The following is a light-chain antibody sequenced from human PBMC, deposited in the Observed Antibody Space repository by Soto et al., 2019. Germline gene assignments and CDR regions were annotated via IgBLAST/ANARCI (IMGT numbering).Light chain of an antibody. CDR1: SSDVGSYNL. J-gene: IGLJ3*02. V-gene: IGLV2-23*02. Sequence: QAVVTQPASVSGSPGQSITISCTGTSSDVGSYNLVSWYQQHPGKAPKLMIYEVTKRPSGVSNRFSGSKSGNTASLTISGLQAEDEADYYCCSYVGSSTFEVFGGGTELTVL. CDR3: CSYVGSSTFEV. CDR2: EVT.